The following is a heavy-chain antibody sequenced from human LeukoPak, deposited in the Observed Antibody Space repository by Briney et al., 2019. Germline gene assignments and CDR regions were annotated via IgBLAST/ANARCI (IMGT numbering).Heavy chain of an antibody. CDR3: ARGLGEMATTRKDFYYFDY. J-gene: IGHJ4*02. CDR2: INHSGST. Sequence: SETLSLTCAVYGGSFSGYYWSWIRQPPGKGLEWIGEINHSGSTNYNPSLKSRVTISVDTSKNQFSLKQSSVTAADTAVYYCARGLGEMATTRKDFYYFDYWGQGTLVTVSS. D-gene: IGHD3-10*01. V-gene: IGHV4-34*01. CDR1: GGSFSGYY.